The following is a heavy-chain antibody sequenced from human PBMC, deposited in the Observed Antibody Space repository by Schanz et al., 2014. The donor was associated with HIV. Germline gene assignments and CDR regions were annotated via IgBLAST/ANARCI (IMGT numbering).Heavy chain of an antibody. CDR3: AKQTTTAS. Sequence: EVHLVDSGGDVVQPGGSLRLSCAASGFTFNTYAMTWVRRAPEKGLEWVSTISARGETTYYADFAKGRFITSRDNSKNALFLHMSDLREEDTAIYYCAKQTTTASWGQGTLVTVSS. J-gene: IGHJ5*02. CDR2: ISARGETT. D-gene: IGHD1-1*01. CDR1: GFTFNTYA. V-gene: IGHV3-23*04.